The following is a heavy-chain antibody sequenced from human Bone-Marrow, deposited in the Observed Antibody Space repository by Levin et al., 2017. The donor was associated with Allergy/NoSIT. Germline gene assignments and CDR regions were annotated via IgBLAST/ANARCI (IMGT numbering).Heavy chain of an antibody. D-gene: IGHD3-3*01. J-gene: IGHJ6*02. CDR3: AKILRTDYDFWSGYYTDYYYGMDV. Sequence: LSLTCAASGFTFSTYGMHWVRRAPGKGLEWVATMSYDGSYKYYADSVKGRFAISRDNSKNTLFLQMDSLRAEDTAVYYCAKILRTDYDFWSGYYTDYYYGMDVWGQGTTVTVSS. CDR1: GFTFSTYG. V-gene: IGHV3-30*18. CDR2: MSYDGSYK.